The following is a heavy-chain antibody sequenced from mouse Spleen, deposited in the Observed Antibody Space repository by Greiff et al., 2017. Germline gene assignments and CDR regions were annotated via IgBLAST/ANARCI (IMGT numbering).Heavy chain of an antibody. V-gene: IGHV1-76*01. D-gene: IGHD1-1*01. J-gene: IGHJ3*01. CDR1: GYTFTDYY. CDR2: IYPGSGNT. CDR3: ARGYYGSSPAWFAY. Sequence: QVQLQQSGAELVRPGASVKLSCKASGYTFTDYYINWVKQRPGQGLEWIARIYPGSGNTYYNEKFKGKATLTAEKSSSTAYMQLSSLTSEDSAVYFCARGYYGSSPAWFAYWGQGTLVTVSA.